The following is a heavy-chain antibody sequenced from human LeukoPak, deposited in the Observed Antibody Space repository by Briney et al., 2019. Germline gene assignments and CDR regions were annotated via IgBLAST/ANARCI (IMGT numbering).Heavy chain of an antibody. CDR3: ARGGTYFDY. CDR2: ISYSGST. D-gene: IGHD1-1*01. V-gene: IGHV4-59*01. Sequence: SETLSLTCTVSGASISSYYWSWIRQPPGKGLECIGYISYSGSTNFNPSLKSRVTISVDSSKNQFSLKLSSVTAADTAVYYCARGGTYFDYWGQGTLVTVSS. J-gene: IGHJ4*02. CDR1: GASISSYY.